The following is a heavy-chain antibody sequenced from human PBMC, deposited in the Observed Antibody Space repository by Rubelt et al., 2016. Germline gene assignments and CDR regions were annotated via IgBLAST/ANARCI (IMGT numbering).Heavy chain of an antibody. J-gene: IGHJ4*02. Sequence: GFTFSSYNMNWVRQAPGKGLEWVSSISTAGHYIYYADSVKGRFTISRDNAQNSLFLQMNSLSAEDTALYYLVRGQSTGVVHPSSWLYYFDSWGQGTPVTVSS. D-gene: IGHD6-13*01. V-gene: IGHV3-21*01. CDR3: VRGQSTGVVHPSSWLYYFDS. CDR2: ISTAGHYI. CDR1: GFTFSSYN.